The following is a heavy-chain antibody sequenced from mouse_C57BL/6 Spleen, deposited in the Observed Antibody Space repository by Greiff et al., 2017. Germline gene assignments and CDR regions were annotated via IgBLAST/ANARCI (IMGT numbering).Heavy chain of an antibody. CDR1: GYTFTSYW. CDR2: IDPSDSYT. V-gene: IGHV1-50*01. Sequence: QVQLQQPGAELVKPGASVKLSCKASGYTFTSYWMQWVKQRPGQGLEWIGEIDPSDSYTNYNQKFKGKATLTVDTSSSTAYMQLSSLTSEDSAVYYGARWITTVVARYFDVWGTGTTVTVSS. CDR3: ARWITTVVARYFDV. J-gene: IGHJ1*03. D-gene: IGHD1-1*01.